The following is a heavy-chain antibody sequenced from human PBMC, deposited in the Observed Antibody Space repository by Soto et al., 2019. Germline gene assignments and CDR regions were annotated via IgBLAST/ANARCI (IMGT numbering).Heavy chain of an antibody. Sequence: VSVKVSCKASGYTFTRYGIIWVRQAPGQGLEWMGWISAYNGNTNYAQKLQGRVTMTTDTSTSTAYMELRSLRSDDTAVYYCARAGEGSGWYRDKYYFDYWGQGTLVTVSS. CDR1: GYTFTRYG. D-gene: IGHD6-19*01. CDR3: ARAGEGSGWYRDKYYFDY. J-gene: IGHJ4*02. V-gene: IGHV1-18*01. CDR2: ISAYNGNT.